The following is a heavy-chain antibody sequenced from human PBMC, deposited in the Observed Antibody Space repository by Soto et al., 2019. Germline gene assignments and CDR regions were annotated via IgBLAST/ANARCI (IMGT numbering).Heavy chain of an antibody. CDR2: IRAYNGNT. CDR1: GYTFTSYG. Sequence: ASVKVPCKASGYTFTSYGISWVRQAPGQGLEWMGWIRAYNGNTNYAQKLQGRVTMTTDTSTSTAYMELRSLRSDDTAVYYCARDWITIFGVVIRHDAFDIWGQGTMVTVSS. V-gene: IGHV1-18*01. CDR3: ARDWITIFGVVIRHDAFDI. D-gene: IGHD3-3*01. J-gene: IGHJ3*02.